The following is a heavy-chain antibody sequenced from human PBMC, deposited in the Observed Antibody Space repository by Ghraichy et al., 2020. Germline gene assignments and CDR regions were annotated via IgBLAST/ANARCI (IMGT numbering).Heavy chain of an antibody. CDR2: ISKSGATI. J-gene: IGHJ4*02. CDR1: GFTFSSYE. Sequence: GGSLRLSCAASGFTFSSYEMNWVRQAPGKGLEWVSYISKSGATIYYADSVKGRFTISRDNAENSLYLQMNSLRAEDTAVYYCARRLVGDYWGQGTLVTVSS. D-gene: IGHD6-6*01. V-gene: IGHV3-48*03. CDR3: ARRLVGDY.